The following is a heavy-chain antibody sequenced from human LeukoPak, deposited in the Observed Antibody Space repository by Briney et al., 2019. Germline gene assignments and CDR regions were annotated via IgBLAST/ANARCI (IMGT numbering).Heavy chain of an antibody. D-gene: IGHD2-2*01. CDR2: IYYRGST. CDR3: ARHYLSDGILSTFDP. V-gene: IGHV4-39*01. J-gene: IGHJ5*02. Sequence: SETLSLTCTVSGGSTSSSPYYWGWIRQPPGKGLEWIGTIYYRGSTYSNPSLNSRVTISLDTSKNQFSLWLRSVTAADTALYYCARHYLSDGILSTFDPWGQGTLVTVSS. CDR1: GGSTSSSPYY.